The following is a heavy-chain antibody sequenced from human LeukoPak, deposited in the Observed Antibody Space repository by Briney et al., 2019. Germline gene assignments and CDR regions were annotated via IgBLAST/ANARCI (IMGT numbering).Heavy chain of an antibody. CDR1: GFTFSSYS. CDR3: ARAIRAPGTPENAFDV. D-gene: IGHD6-13*01. V-gene: IGHV3-48*01. Sequence: GGSLRLSCAASGFTFSSYSMNWVRQAPGKGLEWVSYISSNSSTIYYADYVKGRFTISRDNAKNSLYLQMNSLRAGDTAVYYCARAIRAPGTPENAFDVWGQGTLVTVSS. J-gene: IGHJ3*01. CDR2: ISSNSSTI.